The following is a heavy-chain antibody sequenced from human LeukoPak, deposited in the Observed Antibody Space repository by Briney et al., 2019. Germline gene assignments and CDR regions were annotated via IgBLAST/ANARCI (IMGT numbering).Heavy chain of an antibody. CDR2: ISAYNGDT. CDR3: ARDLVRGIVGATSYYYGMDV. Sequence: ASVKVSCKASGYTFTSYVISWVRQAPGQGLEWMGWISAYNGDTNYAQKLQGRVTMTTDTSTSTAYMDLRRLRSDDTAVYYCARDLVRGIVGATSYYYGMDVWGQGATVTVSS. V-gene: IGHV1-18*01. D-gene: IGHD1-26*01. J-gene: IGHJ6*02. CDR1: GYTFTSYV.